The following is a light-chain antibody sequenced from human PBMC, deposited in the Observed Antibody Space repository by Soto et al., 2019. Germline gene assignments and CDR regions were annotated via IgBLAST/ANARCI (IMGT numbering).Light chain of an antibody. Sequence: EIVMTQSPATLSVSPGERATLSCRASESVGSKVAWHQQKPGQAPRVLIYGASIRATGIPARFSGSGSGTAFTLTISSLQSEDFALYYCQHHDNWPLITFGQGTRLEIK. V-gene: IGKV3-15*01. CDR1: ESVGSK. CDR2: GAS. CDR3: QHHDNWPLIT. J-gene: IGKJ5*01.